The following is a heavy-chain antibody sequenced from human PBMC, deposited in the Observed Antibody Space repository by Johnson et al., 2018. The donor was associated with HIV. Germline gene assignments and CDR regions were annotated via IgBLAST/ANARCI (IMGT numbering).Heavy chain of an antibody. V-gene: IGHV3-30*04. J-gene: IGHJ3*02. Sequence: QVQLVESGGGVVQPGRSLRLSCAASGFTFSSYAMHWVRQAPGKGLEWVGVISYDGSYKYYADPVKSRFTISRDNSKSTLYLQMNSLRAEDTAVYYCARVRTGRENAFDIWGQGTMVTVSS. CDR1: GFTFSSYA. D-gene: IGHD2-8*02. CDR3: ARVRTGRENAFDI. CDR2: ISYDGSYK.